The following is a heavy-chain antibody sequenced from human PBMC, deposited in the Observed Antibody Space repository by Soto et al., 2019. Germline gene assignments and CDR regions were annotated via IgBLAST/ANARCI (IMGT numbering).Heavy chain of an antibody. Sequence: QVQLQESGPGLVKPSGTLSLTCAVSGGSISSSNCWSWVRQPLWEGLEWIGGINHSGSTNYNQSLPRRLTISVDKSNNHFSLKLSCVASADAAVYYCARARRDYCGISTSCSLIGMDVWGQGTTVTVSS. D-gene: IGHD2-2*01. CDR1: GGSISSSNC. CDR2: INHSGST. V-gene: IGHV4-4*02. CDR3: ARARRDYCGISTSCSLIGMDV. J-gene: IGHJ6*02.